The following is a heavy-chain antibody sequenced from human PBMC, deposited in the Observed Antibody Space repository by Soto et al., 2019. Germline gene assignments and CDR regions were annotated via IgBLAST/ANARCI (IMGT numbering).Heavy chain of an antibody. Sequence: QVQLVQSGAEVVKPGASVRVSCKTSGHTFSSYGFTWVRQAPGQGLEWMGWISAYNGNTNYAQKFQGRVTVTTDTSTSTAYMELRGLRSDDTAVYYCARALYCSGGSCYFDHWGQGTLVTVSS. CDR3: ARALYCSGGSCYFDH. V-gene: IGHV1-18*01. CDR1: GHTFSSYG. CDR2: ISAYNGNT. D-gene: IGHD2-15*01. J-gene: IGHJ4*02.